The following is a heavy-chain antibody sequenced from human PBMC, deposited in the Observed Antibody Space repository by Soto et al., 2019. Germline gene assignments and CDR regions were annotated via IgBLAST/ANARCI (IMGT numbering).Heavy chain of an antibody. J-gene: IGHJ4*02. CDR3: ARDRVLRFLEWPHFDY. CDR1: GFTFSSYS. CDR2: ISSSSSTI. V-gene: IGHV3-48*01. Sequence: EVQLVESGGGLVQPGGSLRLSCVASGFTFSSYSMNWVRQAPGKGLEWVSYISSSSSTIYYADSAKGRFTISRDNAKNSLYLQMNSLRAEDTAVYYCARDRVLRFLEWPHFDYWGQGTLVTVSS. D-gene: IGHD3-3*01.